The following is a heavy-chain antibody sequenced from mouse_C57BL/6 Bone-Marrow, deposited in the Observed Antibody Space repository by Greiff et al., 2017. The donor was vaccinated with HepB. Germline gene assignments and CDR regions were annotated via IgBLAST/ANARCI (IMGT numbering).Heavy chain of an antibody. CDR3: ARQHYGSSYWFAY. CDR1: GFTFSSYG. D-gene: IGHD1-1*01. CDR2: ISSGGSYT. Sequence: EVKLVESGGDLVKPGGSLKLSCAASGFTFSSYGMSWVRQTPDKRLEWVATISSGGSYTYYPDSVKGRFTISRDNAKNTLYLQMSSLKSEDTAMYYCARQHYGSSYWFAYWGQGTLVTVSA. V-gene: IGHV5-6*01. J-gene: IGHJ3*01.